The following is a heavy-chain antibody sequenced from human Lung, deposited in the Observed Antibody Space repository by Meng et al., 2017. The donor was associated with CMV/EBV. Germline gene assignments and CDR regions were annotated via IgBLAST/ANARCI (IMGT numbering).Heavy chain of an antibody. Sequence: LSSYAISWGRQAPGQGLEWMGGIIPSLGIANYAKKFQGRVTITADKSTSTAYMELSSLRSEDTAVYYCARGAHYDILTGYYTLFDYWGQGTLVTVSS. CDR2: IIPSLGIA. CDR1: LSSYA. CDR3: ARGAHYDILTGYYTLFDY. V-gene: IGHV1-69*10. D-gene: IGHD3-9*01. J-gene: IGHJ4*02.